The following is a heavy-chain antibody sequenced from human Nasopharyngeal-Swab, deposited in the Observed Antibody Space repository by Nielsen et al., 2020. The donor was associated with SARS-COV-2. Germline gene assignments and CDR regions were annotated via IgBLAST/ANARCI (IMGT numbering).Heavy chain of an antibody. V-gene: IGHV4-59*01. CDR1: GGSISSYY. CDR3: ARFKDYDILTGYSLDAFDI. J-gene: IGHJ3*02. CDR2: IYYSGST. D-gene: IGHD3-9*01. Sequence: ESLKISCTVSGGSISSYYWSWLRQPPGKGLEWIGYIYYSGSTNYNPSLKSRVTISVDTSKNQFSLKLSSVTAADTAVYYCARFKDYDILTGYSLDAFDIWGQGTMVTVSS.